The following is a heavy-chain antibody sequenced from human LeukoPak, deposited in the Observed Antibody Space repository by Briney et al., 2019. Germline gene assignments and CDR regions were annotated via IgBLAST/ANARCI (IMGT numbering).Heavy chain of an antibody. J-gene: IGHJ4*02. CDR1: GGSFSGYY. Sequence: SETLSLTCAVYGGSFSGYYWSWIRQPPGKGLEWIGEINHSGSTNYNPSLKSRVTISVDTSKNQFSLQLNSVTPEDTAVYYCARTTSPIAATADYWGQGTLVTVSS. D-gene: IGHD6-13*01. CDR2: INHSGST. V-gene: IGHV4-34*01. CDR3: ARTTSPIAATADY.